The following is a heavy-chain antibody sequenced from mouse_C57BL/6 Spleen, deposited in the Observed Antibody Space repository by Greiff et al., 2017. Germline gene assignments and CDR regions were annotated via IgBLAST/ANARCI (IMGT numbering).Heavy chain of an antibody. CDR2: IRNKANGYTT. CDR3: ARSLYDGYYQDNAMDY. CDR1: GFTFTDYY. D-gene: IGHD2-3*01. J-gene: IGHJ4*01. V-gene: IGHV7-3*01. Sequence: EVQRVESGGGLVQPGGSLSLSCAASGFTFTDYYMSWVRQPPGKALEWLGFIRNKANGYTTEYSASVKGRFTISRDNSQSILYLQVNALRAEDSATYYCARSLYDGYYQDNAMDYWGQGTSVTVSS.